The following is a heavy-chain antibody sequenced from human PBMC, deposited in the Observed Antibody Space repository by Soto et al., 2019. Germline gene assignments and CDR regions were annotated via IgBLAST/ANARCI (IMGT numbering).Heavy chain of an antibody. D-gene: IGHD5-18*01. Sequence: QGHRLYSAPGLIKTPEPRSLTGIGSGFSFSPYYCTGIRQPPGKDLEWIGNPNSSGRATNNPSLMNRVTLSVFRDRFSLTLKSVTAADPAVYYCARHFDVNTALDYYYFDLWGRGALVTVSS. CDR2: PNSSGRA. V-gene: IGHV4-59*08. J-gene: IGHJ2*01. CDR1: GFSFSPYY. CDR3: ARHFDVNTALDYYYFDL.